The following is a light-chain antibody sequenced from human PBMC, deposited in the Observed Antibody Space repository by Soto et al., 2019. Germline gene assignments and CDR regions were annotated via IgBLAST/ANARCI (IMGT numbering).Light chain of an antibody. CDR2: GAS. Sequence: DIVLTQSPGTLSLSPGERATLSCRASQSVTSNYLAWYQQKPGQAPRLLIYGASGRATGIPDRFSGSGSGTAFTLTISRLEPEDFEVYYCQQYGYSPRTLGQGGTVDI. CDR3: QQYGYSPRT. CDR1: QSVTSNY. V-gene: IGKV3-20*01. J-gene: IGKJ1*01.